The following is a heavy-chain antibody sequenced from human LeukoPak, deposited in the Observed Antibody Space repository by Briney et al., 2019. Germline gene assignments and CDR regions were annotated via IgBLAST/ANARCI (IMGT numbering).Heavy chain of an antibody. CDR3: AKDGDADFDY. CDR2: ISYDGSNK. CDR1: GFTFSSYA. J-gene: IGHJ4*02. D-gene: IGHD4-17*01. Sequence: PGGSLRLSCAASGFTFSSYAMHWVRQAPGKGLEWVAVISYDGSNKYYADSVKGRFTISRDNSKNTLYLQMNSLRAEDTAVYYCAKDGDADFDYWGQGTLVTVSS. V-gene: IGHV3-30-3*01.